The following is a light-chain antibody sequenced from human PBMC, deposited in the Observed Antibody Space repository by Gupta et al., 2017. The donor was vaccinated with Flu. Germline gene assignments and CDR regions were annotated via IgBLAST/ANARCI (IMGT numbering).Light chain of an antibody. CDR1: QSVRSSY. CDR3: QQEGSSPQA. J-gene: IGKJ2*01. V-gene: IGKV3-20*01. CDR2: GAS. Sequence: VPLSLSPGELATLSCRASQSVRSSYFACYPQNPGQAPRLLIYGASSRATGLPDRFSGSASGTDFTLTISILAPEDFAVYYCQQEGSSPQAFGQGTKLEIK.